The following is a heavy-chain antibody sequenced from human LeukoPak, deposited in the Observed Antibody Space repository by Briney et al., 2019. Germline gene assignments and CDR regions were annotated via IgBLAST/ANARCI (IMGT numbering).Heavy chain of an antibody. V-gene: IGHV3-21*01. CDR1: GFTFSSYS. CDR3: ARVFRPSLTVFIIRGAFDI. Sequence: GGSLRLSCTASGFTFSSYSLNWVRQAPGKGLEWVSSVTVKGRFTISRDNDKNSLYLQMNSLRVEDTAVYHCARVFRPSLTVFIIRGAFDIWGQGTMVTVSS. J-gene: IGHJ3*02. CDR2: VT. D-gene: IGHD3-3*01.